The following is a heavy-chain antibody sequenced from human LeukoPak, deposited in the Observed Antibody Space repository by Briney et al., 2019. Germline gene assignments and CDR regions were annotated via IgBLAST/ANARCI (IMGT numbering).Heavy chain of an antibody. J-gene: IGHJ3*02. CDR2: MYSSGST. D-gene: IGHD2-2*01. CDR3: ATSAIVVVPTDGHAFDI. Sequence: SSETLSLTCTVSGGSISSSSYYWGWIRQPPGKGLEWIGSMYSSGSTYYNPSLKSRVTISVDTSKNQFSLKLSSVTAADTAVYYCATSAIVVVPTDGHAFDIWGQGTMVTVSS. CDR1: GGSISSSSYY. V-gene: IGHV4-39*07.